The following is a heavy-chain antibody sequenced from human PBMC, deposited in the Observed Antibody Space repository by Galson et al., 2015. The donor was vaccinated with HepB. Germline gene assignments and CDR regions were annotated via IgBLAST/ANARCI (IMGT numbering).Heavy chain of an antibody. CDR1: GFTFSSYA. Sequence: SLRLSCAASGFTFSSYAMHWVRQAPGKGLEYVSAISSNGGSTYYADSVKCRFTISRDNSKNTLYLQMSSLRAEDTAVYYCVKDHGDYGDYVWDYWGQGTLVTVSS. CDR2: ISSNGGST. J-gene: IGHJ4*02. D-gene: IGHD4-17*01. CDR3: VKDHGDYGDYVWDY. V-gene: IGHV3-64D*06.